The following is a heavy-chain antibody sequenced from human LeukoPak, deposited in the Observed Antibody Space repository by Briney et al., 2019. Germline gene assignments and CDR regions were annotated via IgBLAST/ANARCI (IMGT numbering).Heavy chain of an antibody. V-gene: IGHV4-39*01. CDR1: GGSISSSSYY. Sequence: PSETLSLTCTVSGGSISSSSYYWGWIRQPPGKGLEWIGSIYYSGSTCYNPSLKSRVTISVDTSKNQFSLKLSSVTAADTAVYYCARGTVAGVFDYWGQGTLVTVSS. D-gene: IGHD6-19*01. CDR3: ARGTVAGVFDY. CDR2: IYYSGST. J-gene: IGHJ4*02.